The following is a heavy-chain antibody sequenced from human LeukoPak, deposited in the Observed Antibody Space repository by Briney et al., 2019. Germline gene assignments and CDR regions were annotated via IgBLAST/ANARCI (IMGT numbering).Heavy chain of an antibody. CDR2: IYYSGST. CDR3: ARVALLWFREPGYFDY. V-gene: IGHV4-61*08. CDR1: GGSISSSDYY. Sequence: KPSETLSLTCTVSGGSISSSDYYWSWIRQPPGKGLEWIGYIYYSGSTNYNPSLKSRVTISVDTSKNQFSLKLSSVTAADTAVYYCARVALLWFREPGYFDYWGQGTLVTVSS. D-gene: IGHD3-10*01. J-gene: IGHJ4*02.